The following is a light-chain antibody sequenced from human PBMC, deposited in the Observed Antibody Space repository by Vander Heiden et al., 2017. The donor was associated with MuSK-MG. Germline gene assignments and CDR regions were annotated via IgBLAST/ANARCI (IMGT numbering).Light chain of an antibody. Sequence: IQLAQSPSSLSASVGDRVTITCRASQDISSYLAWYQQKPGKAPSLLISAASTLQSGVPSRFSGSGSGTDFTLIISSLQPEDFATYYCQQLYTSPLTFGGGTKVEI. CDR3: QQLYTSPLT. V-gene: IGKV1-9*01. CDR1: QDISSY. J-gene: IGKJ4*01. CDR2: AAS.